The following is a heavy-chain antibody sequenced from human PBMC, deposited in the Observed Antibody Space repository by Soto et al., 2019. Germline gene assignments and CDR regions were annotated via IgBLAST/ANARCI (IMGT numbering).Heavy chain of an antibody. D-gene: IGHD2-21*02. CDR3: AKHIVVVTAILYYYYGMDV. CDR1: GYTFTGYY. V-gene: IGHV1-2*04. J-gene: IGHJ6*02. Sequence: ASVKVSCKASGYTFTGYYMHWVRQAPGQGLEWMGWINPNSGGTNYAQKFQGWVTMTRDTSISTAYMELSRLRSDDTAVYYCAKHIVVVTAILYYYYGMDVWDQGTTVTVSS. CDR2: INPNSGGT.